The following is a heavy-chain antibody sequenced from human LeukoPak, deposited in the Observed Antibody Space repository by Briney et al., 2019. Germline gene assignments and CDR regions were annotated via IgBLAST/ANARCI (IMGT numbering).Heavy chain of an antibody. V-gene: IGHV4-59*01. Sequence: NPSETLSLTCTVSGGSISSYYWSWIRQPPGKGLEWIGYISYSGSTNYNPSLKSRVTISVDTSKNQFPLKLSSVTAADTAVYYCARDFRHCSGGSCHNWFDPWGQGTLVTVSS. CDR1: GGSISSYY. D-gene: IGHD2-15*01. CDR2: ISYSGST. CDR3: ARDFRHCSGGSCHNWFDP. J-gene: IGHJ5*02.